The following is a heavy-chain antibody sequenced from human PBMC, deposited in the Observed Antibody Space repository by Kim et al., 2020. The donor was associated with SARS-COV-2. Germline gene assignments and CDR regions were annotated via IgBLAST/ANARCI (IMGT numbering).Heavy chain of an antibody. Sequence: ASVKVSCKASGYTFTSYYMHWVRQAPGQGLEWMGIINPSGGSTSYAQKFQGRVTMTRDTSTSTVYMELSSLRSEDTAVYYCARGAYYDNPLERDSFDYWGQGTLVTVSS. CDR3: ARGAYYDNPLERDSFDY. D-gene: IGHD3-22*01. V-gene: IGHV1-46*01. CDR2: INPSGGST. CDR1: GYTFTSYY. J-gene: IGHJ4*02.